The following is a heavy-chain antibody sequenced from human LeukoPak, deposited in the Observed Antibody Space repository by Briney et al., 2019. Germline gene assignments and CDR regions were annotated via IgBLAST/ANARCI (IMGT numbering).Heavy chain of an antibody. CDR2: ISSDGGST. CDR1: GFTFSSYA. Sequence: GGSLRLSCAASGFTFSSYAMHWVRRAPGQGLEYVSAISSDGGSTYYANSVKGRFTISRDNSDNTLYLQMGSLRIEDMAVYYCASSPPTGTTWYFDLWGRGTLVTVSS. V-gene: IGHV3-64*01. D-gene: IGHD1-7*01. J-gene: IGHJ2*01. CDR3: ASSPPTGTTWYFDL.